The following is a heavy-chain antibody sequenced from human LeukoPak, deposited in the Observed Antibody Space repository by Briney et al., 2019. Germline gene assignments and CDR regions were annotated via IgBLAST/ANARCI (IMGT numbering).Heavy chain of an antibody. Sequence: SETLSLTCAVYGGSFSGYYWSWIRQPPGKGLEWIGSIYYSGSTNYNPSLKSRVTISVDTSKNQFSLKLSSVTAADTAVYYCASIEYSSPPSGYYFDYWGQGTLVTVSS. CDR1: GGSFSGYY. J-gene: IGHJ4*02. CDR3: ASIEYSSPPSGYYFDY. V-gene: IGHV4-34*01. CDR2: IYYSGST. D-gene: IGHD6-6*01.